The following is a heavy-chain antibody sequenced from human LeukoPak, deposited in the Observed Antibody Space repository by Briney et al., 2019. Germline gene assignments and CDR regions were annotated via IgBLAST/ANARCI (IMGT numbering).Heavy chain of an antibody. CDR3: AKVQYYYDSSGYYSFDY. Sequence: PGGSLRLSCAASGFIFSSYGMHWVRQAPGKGLEWVAFIRYDGSNKYYADSVKGRFTISRDNSKNTLYLQMNSLRAEDTAVYYCAKVQYYYDSSGYYSFDYWGQGTLVTVSS. D-gene: IGHD3-22*01. CDR2: IRYDGSNK. V-gene: IGHV3-30*02. CDR1: GFIFSSYG. J-gene: IGHJ4*02.